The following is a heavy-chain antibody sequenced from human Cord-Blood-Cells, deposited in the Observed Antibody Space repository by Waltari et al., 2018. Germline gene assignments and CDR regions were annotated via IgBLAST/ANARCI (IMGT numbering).Heavy chain of an antibody. CDR1: GGSIRSRSYY. V-gene: IGHV4-39*07. D-gene: IGHD6-13*01. CDR3: ARHGRSSSWSLGY. CDR2: IYYSGST. J-gene: IGHJ4*02. Sequence: QLQLQESGPGLVKPSETLSLTCTVSGGSIRSRSYYWGWIRQSPGKGLEWIGSIYYSGSTYYNPSLKSRVTISVDTSKNQFSLKLSSVTAADTAVYYCARHGRSSSWSLGYWGQGTLVTVSS.